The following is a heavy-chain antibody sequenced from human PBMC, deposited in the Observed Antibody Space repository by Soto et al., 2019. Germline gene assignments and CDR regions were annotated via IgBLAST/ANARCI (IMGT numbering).Heavy chain of an antibody. D-gene: IGHD3-3*01. J-gene: IGHJ1*01. Sequence: QVQLVQSGAEVKKPGSSVKVSCKASGGTFSSYAISWVRQAPGQGLEWMGGIIPIFGTANYAQKFQGRVTSTADESKSKAYMELSSLRSEDTAVYYCARTYGSGYYPGHFQHWGQGTLVTVSS. CDR2: IIPIFGTA. CDR3: ARTYGSGYYPGHFQH. V-gene: IGHV1-69*01. CDR1: GGTFSSYA.